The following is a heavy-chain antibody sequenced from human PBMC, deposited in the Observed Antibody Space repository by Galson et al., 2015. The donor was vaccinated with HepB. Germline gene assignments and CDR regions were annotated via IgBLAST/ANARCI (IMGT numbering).Heavy chain of an antibody. J-gene: IGHJ6*02. CDR3: ARTPASYDYFNMDV. Sequence: SLRLSCAASGVTIPSYSMNWVRKAPGKGLEWLAYISAGSTTVYYAASVRGRFTISRDNAKNFLYLHMNSLRGEDTAVYYCARTPASYDYFNMDVWGHGTTVTVAS. CDR1: GVTIPSYS. V-gene: IGHV3-48*01. D-gene: IGHD2-15*01. CDR2: ISAGSTTV.